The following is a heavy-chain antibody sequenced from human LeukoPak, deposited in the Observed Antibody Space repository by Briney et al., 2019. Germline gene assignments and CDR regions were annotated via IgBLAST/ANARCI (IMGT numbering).Heavy chain of an antibody. CDR2: IIPILGIA. J-gene: IGHJ4*02. D-gene: IGHD1-26*01. Sequence: SVKVSCKASGGTFSSYTISWVRQAPGQGLEWMGRIIPILGIANYAQKFQGRVTITADKSTSTAYMELSSLRSEDTAVYYCARALSGSYRFDYWGQGTLATVSS. CDR1: GGTFSSYT. V-gene: IGHV1-69*02. CDR3: ARALSGSYRFDY.